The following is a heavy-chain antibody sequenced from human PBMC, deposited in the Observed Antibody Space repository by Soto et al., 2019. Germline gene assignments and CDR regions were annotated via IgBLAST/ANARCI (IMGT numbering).Heavy chain of an antibody. D-gene: IGHD2-2*02. V-gene: IGHV1-69*13. J-gene: IGHJ4*02. CDR1: GGTFSSYA. CDR2: IIPIFGTA. CDR3: ASRPLRGYCSSTSCYSYFDY. Sequence: GASVKVSCKASGGTFSSYAISWVRQAPGQGLEWMGGIIPIFGTANYAQKFQGRVTITADESTSTAYMELSSLRSEDTAVYYCASRPLRGYCSSTSCYSYFDYWGQGTLVTVSS.